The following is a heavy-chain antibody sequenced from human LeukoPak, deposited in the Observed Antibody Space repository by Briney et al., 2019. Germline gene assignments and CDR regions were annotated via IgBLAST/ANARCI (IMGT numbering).Heavy chain of an antibody. Sequence: LGESLKISCKGSGYSFTIYWIGWVRQMPGKVLEWMGIIYPGDSDTRYSPSFQGQVTISADKSISTAYLQWSSLKASDTAMYYCARQAVRGAYDWFDPWGQGTLVTVSS. D-gene: IGHD3-10*01. CDR3: ARQAVRGAYDWFDP. CDR1: GYSFTIYW. J-gene: IGHJ5*02. CDR2: IYPGDSDT. V-gene: IGHV5-51*01.